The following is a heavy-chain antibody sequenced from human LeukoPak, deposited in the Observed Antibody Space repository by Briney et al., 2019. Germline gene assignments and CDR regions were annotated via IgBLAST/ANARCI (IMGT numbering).Heavy chain of an antibody. Sequence: PGGSLRLSCAASGFTFSSYAMSWVRQAPGKGLEWVSFISSSSSYIYYADSVKGRFTISRDNAKNSLYLQMNSLRAEDTAVYYCARGLTTRRVYYFDYWGQGTLVTVSS. V-gene: IGHV3-21*01. J-gene: IGHJ4*02. CDR1: GFTFSSYA. D-gene: IGHD4/OR15-4a*01. CDR3: ARGLTTRRVYYFDY. CDR2: ISSSSSYI.